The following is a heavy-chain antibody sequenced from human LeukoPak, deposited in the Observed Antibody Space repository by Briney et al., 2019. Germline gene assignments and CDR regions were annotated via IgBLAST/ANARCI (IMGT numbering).Heavy chain of an antibody. CDR2: IYYSGST. CDR1: GGSINSYY. CDR3: ARAPVMGAFDI. Sequence: SETLSLTCSVSGGSINSYYWSWIRQPPGKGLEWIGYIYYSGSTNYNPSLKSRVTISVDTSKNQFSLKLSSVTAADTAVYYCARAPVMGAFDIWGQGTMVTVSS. V-gene: IGHV4-59*08. D-gene: IGHD2-21*01. J-gene: IGHJ3*02.